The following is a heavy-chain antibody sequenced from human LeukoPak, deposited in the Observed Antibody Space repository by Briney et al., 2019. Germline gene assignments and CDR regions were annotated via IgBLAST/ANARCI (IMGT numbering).Heavy chain of an antibody. V-gene: IGHV1-18*01. CDR2: ISAYNGNT. CDR3: AKAAHIVVVTAPYYFDY. D-gene: IGHD2-21*02. Sequence: ASVKVSCKASGYTFTSYGISWVRQAPGQGLEWMGWISAYNGNTNYAQKLQGRVTMTTDTSTSTAYMELRSLRAEDTAVYYCAKAAHIVVVTAPYYFDYWGQGTLVTVSS. J-gene: IGHJ4*02. CDR1: GYTFTSYG.